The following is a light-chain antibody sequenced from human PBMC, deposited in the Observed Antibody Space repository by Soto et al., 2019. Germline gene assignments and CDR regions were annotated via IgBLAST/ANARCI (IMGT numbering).Light chain of an antibody. Sequence: QSVLTQPPSVSAAPGQKVTISCSGSSSNVGSNYVSWYQQLPGTAPKLLIYGSYNRPSGVPDRFSGSKSGTSASLAITGLQAEDEADFYCQSYDSSLSGYVFGTGTKLTVL. CDR3: QSYDSSLSGYV. V-gene: IGLV1-40*01. CDR2: GSY. J-gene: IGLJ1*01. CDR1: SSNVGSNY.